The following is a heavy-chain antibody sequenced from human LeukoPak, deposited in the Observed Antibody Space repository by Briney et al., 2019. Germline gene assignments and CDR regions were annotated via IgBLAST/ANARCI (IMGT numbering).Heavy chain of an antibody. J-gene: IGHJ4*02. CDR3: AKGVYYDSSGADY. V-gene: IGHV3-23*01. D-gene: IGHD3-22*01. CDR2: ISGSGGST. CDR1: GFTFSSYA. Sequence: GGSLRLSCAASGFTFSSYAMSWVRQAPGEGLEWVSAISGSGGSTYYADSVKGRFTISRDNSKNTLYLQMNSLRAEDTAVYYCAKGVYYDSSGADYWGQGTLVTVSS.